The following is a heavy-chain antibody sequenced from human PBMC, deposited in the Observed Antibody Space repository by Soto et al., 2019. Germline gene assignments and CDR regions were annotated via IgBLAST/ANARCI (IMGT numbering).Heavy chain of an antibody. CDR2: ISSNGGST. D-gene: IGHD3-22*01. Sequence: PGGSLRLSCSASGFTFISYAMRWVRQATGKGLEYVSAISSNGGSTYYADSVKGRFTISRDNSKNTLYLQMSSLRAEDTAVYYCVKDSNYYDSSGYSWFDPWGQGTLVTVSS. CDR3: VKDSNYYDSSGYSWFDP. V-gene: IGHV3-64D*08. J-gene: IGHJ5*02. CDR1: GFTFISYA.